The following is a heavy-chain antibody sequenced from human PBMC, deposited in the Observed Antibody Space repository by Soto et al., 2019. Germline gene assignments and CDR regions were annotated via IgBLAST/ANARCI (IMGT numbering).Heavy chain of an antibody. CDR1: GGSISSYY. D-gene: IGHD6-19*01. CDR2: IYYSGST. CDR3: ARFSGSYYYAMDV. V-gene: IGHV4-59*12. Sequence: SETLSLTCTVSGGSISSYYWSWIRQPPGKGLEWIGYIYYSGSTNYNPSLKSRVTISVDTSKNQFSLQLKSVTAADTALYYCARFSGSYYYAMDVWGQGSTVTVSS. J-gene: IGHJ6*02.